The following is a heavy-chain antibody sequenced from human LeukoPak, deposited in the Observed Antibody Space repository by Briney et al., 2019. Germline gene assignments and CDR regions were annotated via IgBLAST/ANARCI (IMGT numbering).Heavy chain of an antibody. CDR2: IDHSGST. Sequence: PSETLSLTCTVSGYSISSGFYWNWIRQPPGEGLEWIGEIDHSGSTNYNPSLKSRVTISVDTSRNQFSLRLSSVAAADTAVYYCARQPEGGSYIGAFDIWGQGTMVTVSS. D-gene: IGHD1-26*01. CDR1: GYSISSGFY. CDR3: ARQPEGGSYIGAFDI. V-gene: IGHV4-38-2*02. J-gene: IGHJ3*02.